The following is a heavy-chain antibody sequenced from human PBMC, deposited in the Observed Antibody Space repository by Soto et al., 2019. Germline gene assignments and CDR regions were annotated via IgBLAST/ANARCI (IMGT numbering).Heavy chain of an antibody. CDR2: ITGRGVGST. CDR1: GFTFTTYT. V-gene: IGHV3-48*01. Sequence: EVQLVESGGGLVQPGGSLRLSCAASGFTFTTYTMNWARQAPGKGLEWVSFITGRGVGSTYYADSVKGRFTISRDNAKYPLYLQNNSLGAQGPAGYYCAGGPLAARSVCAFWGQGTLVIVSS. D-gene: IGHD3-16*01. CDR3: AGGPLAARSVCAF. J-gene: IGHJ1*01.